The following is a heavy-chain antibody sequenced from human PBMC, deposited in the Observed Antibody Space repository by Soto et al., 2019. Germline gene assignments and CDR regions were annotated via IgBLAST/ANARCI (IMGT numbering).Heavy chain of an antibody. CDR2: IYASGSP. V-gene: IGHV4-59*01. CDR3: ARGVGSSPPQY. D-gene: IGHD1-26*01. CDR1: GGSISVYY. J-gene: IGHJ4*02. Sequence: KSSETLSLTCTIPGGSISVYYWSWIRQTPGQGLEWIGYIYASGSPYYNPSLRSRVTIPADTSKNQISPKLTSPTAADTAVYYCARGVGSSPPQYWGRGTLVTVSS.